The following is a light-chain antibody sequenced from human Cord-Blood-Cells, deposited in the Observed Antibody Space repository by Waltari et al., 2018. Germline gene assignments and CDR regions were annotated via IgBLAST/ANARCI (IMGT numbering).Light chain of an antibody. CDR3: QQSYSTPWT. Sequence: DIQMTQSTSSLSASVGDRVTITCRASQSISSYFNWYQQKPGKAPKLLIYAASSLQSGVPSRFSGSGSATDFTLTISSLQPEDFATYYCQQSYSTPWTFGQGTKVEIK. V-gene: IGKV1-39*01. J-gene: IGKJ1*01. CDR1: QSISSY. CDR2: AAS.